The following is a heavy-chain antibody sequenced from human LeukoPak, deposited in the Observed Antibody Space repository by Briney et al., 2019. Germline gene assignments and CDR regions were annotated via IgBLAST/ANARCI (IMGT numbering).Heavy chain of an antibody. CDR3: ARGGSGSYYNAGARFDP. CDR2: IIPIFGTA. CDR1: GGTFSIYV. V-gene: IGHV1-69*06. Sequence: ASVKVSCKASGGTFSIYVISWVRQAPEQGLEWMGEIIPIFGTANYAQKFQGRVSITADKSTSTAYMELSSLRSEDTAVYYCARGGSGSYYNAGARFDPWGQGTLVTVSS. D-gene: IGHD3-10*01. J-gene: IGHJ5*02.